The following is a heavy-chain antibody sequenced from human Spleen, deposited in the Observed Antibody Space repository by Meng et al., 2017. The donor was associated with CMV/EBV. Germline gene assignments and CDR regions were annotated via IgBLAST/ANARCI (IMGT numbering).Heavy chain of an antibody. D-gene: IGHD6-19*01. CDR1: GFTFSTYW. CDR3: ARGPYSSVWYSYFDY. J-gene: IGHJ4*02. CDR2: IKQDGSEK. Sequence: GGSLRLSCAASGFTFSTYWMTWVRQAPGKGLEWVANIKQDGSEKYYADSVKGRFTISRDNAKNSLYLQMNSLRAEDTAVYYCARGPYSSVWYSYFDYWGQGTLVTVSS. V-gene: IGHV3-7*01.